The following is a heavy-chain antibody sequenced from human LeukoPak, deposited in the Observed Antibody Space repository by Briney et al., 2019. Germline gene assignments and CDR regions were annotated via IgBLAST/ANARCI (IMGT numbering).Heavy chain of an antibody. V-gene: IGHV3-30-3*01. CDR3: AREGSSGYYPY. D-gene: IGHD3-22*01. CDR1: GFTFSSYP. Sequence: GGSLRLSCAASGFTFSSYPMHWGRQAPGKGLEWVAVISNDGSEKHYADPVKGRFTISRDNSKNTLYLQMNSLRAEDTAVYYCAREGSSGYYPYWGQGILVTVSS. CDR2: ISNDGSEK. J-gene: IGHJ4*02.